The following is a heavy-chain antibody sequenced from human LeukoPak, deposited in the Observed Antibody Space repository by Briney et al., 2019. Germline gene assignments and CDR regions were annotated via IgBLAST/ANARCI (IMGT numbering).Heavy chain of an antibody. CDR1: GGSISNYY. CDR3: VRRDYGGTGYFDY. Sequence: SETLSLTCTVSGGSISNYYWSWIRQPPGKGLEWIGYIYSSGSTNYNPSLKSRVTMSVDTSNNQFSLKLSSVTAADTAVYYCVRRDYGGTGYFDYWGQGTLVTVSS. CDR2: IYSSGST. J-gene: IGHJ4*02. D-gene: IGHD4-23*01. V-gene: IGHV4-59*08.